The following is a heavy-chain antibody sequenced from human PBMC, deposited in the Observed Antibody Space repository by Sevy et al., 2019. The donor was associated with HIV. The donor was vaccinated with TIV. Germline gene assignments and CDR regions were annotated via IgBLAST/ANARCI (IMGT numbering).Heavy chain of an antibody. Sequence: SETLSLTCNVSGGSISSSGSFWGWIRQSPGKGLVSIGDISYVGKTTYNPSLRGRVTLSRETSNNHFSLRLKYVSAADTVVYYCAKIFAHWGQGTLVTVSS. J-gene: IGHJ5*02. V-gene: IGHV4-39*02. CDR3: AKIFAH. CDR2: ISYVGKT. CDR1: GGSISSSGSF.